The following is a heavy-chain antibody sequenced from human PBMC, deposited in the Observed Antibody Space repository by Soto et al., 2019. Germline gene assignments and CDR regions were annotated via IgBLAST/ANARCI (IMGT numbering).Heavy chain of an antibody. V-gene: IGHV3-7*01. CDR1: GFTFSSYW. D-gene: IGHD2-15*01. CDR2: IKQDGSEK. Sequence: GGSLRLSCAASGFTFSSYWMSWVRQAPGKGLEWVANIKQDGSEKYYVDSVKGRFTISRDNAKNSLYLQMNSLRAEDTAVYYCARAIGCSGGSCYSSYYYYYMDVWGKGTTVTVSS. CDR3: ARAIGCSGGSCYSSYYYYYMDV. J-gene: IGHJ6*03.